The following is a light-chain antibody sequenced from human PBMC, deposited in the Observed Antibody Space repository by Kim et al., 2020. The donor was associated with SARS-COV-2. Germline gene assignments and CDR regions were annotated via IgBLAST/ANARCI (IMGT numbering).Light chain of an antibody. CDR2: GKN. V-gene: IGLV3-19*01. Sequence: ALGQTVRITCQGDSLRDYYASWDQQRAGQAPVLVAYGKNNRPSGIPGRFSASNSRNTASLTITGAQAEDEADYYCSSRDSSGDRVVFGGGTQLTVL. J-gene: IGLJ2*01. CDR3: SSRDSSGDRVV. CDR1: SLRDYY.